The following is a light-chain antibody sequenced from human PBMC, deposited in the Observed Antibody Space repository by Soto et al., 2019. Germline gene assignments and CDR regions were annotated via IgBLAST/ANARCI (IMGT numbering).Light chain of an antibody. CDR1: SSDVGGYNY. V-gene: IGLV2-14*01. Sequence: HSVLTQAASLSGSPGQSITISCTGTSSDVGGYNYVSWYQQHPGKAPKLMIYDVSNRPSGVSNRFSGSKSGNTASLTISGLQAGDEADYYCSSYTSSSTLVFGTGTKVTVL. CDR2: DVS. J-gene: IGLJ1*01. CDR3: SSYTSSSTLV.